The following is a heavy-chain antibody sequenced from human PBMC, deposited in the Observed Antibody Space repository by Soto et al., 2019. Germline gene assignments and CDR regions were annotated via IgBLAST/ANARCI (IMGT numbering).Heavy chain of an antibody. CDR3: ASGYCTNGVCPFYYGMDV. V-gene: IGHV1-18*01. D-gene: IGHD2-8*01. CDR1: GYTFTSYG. CDR2: ISAYNGNT. J-gene: IGHJ6*02. Sequence: QVQLVQSGAGVKKPGASVKVSCKASGYTFTSYGISWVRQAPGQGLEWMGWISAYNGNTNYAQKLQGRVTMTTDTSTSTAYMELRSLRSDDTAVYYCASGYCTNGVCPFYYGMDVWGQGTTVTVSS.